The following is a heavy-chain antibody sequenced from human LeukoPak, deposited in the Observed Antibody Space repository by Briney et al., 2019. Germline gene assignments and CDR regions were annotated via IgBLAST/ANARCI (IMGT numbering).Heavy chain of an antibody. J-gene: IGHJ1*01. CDR1: GYTFTSYY. CDR2: INPSGATT. CDR3: ARGTGIAAAVTSLFQY. Sequence: ASVKVSCKASGYTFTSYYMHWVRQAPGQGLEWMGVINPSGATTSYAQKFQGRVTMTRGTSTSTLYMELSSLRSEDTAVYYCARGTGIAAAVTSLFQYWGQGTLVTVSS. V-gene: IGHV1-46*01. D-gene: IGHD6-13*01.